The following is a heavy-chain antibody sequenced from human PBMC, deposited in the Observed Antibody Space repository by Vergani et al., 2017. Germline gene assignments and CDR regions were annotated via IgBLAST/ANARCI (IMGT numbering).Heavy chain of an antibody. J-gene: IGHJ3*02. D-gene: IGHD4-17*01. Sequence: QVQLQESGPGLVKPSETLSLTCTVSGGSISSYYWSWIRQPPGKGLEWIGYIYYSGSTTYNPSLKSRVTISVDTSKNQFSLKLSSVTAADTAVYYCASHPMTTVTTYRRNDAFDIWGQGTMVTVSS. CDR1: GGSISSYY. CDR3: ASHPMTTVTTYRRNDAFDI. V-gene: IGHV4-59*01. CDR2: IYYSGST.